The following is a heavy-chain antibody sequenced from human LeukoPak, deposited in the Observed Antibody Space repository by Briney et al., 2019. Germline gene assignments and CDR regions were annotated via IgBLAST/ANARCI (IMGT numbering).Heavy chain of an antibody. J-gene: IGHJ4*02. CDR2: IIPILGIA. CDR3: ADHYYDSSGYYEYFDY. V-gene: IGHV1-69*02. Sequence: SVKVSCKASGGTFSSYTISWVRQAPGQGLEWMGRIIPILGIANYAQKFQGRVTITADKSTSTAYMELSSLRSEDTAVYYCADHYYDSSGYYEYFDYRGQGTLVTVSS. D-gene: IGHD3-22*01. CDR1: GGTFSSYT.